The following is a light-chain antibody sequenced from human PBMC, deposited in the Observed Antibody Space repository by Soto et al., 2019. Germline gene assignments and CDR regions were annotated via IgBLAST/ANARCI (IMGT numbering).Light chain of an antibody. CDR3: AAWDSSLSHIL. CDR2: SDN. J-gene: IGLJ2*01. V-gene: IGLV1-44*01. CDR1: SSNMGTNT. Sequence: QSVLTQPPSASGTPGQRVTISCSGSSSNMGTNTVNWYQHLPGTAPKLLIYSDNQRPSGVPDRFSGSKSGTSASLAITGLQSEDEADYYCAAWDSSLSHILFGGGTKLTVL.